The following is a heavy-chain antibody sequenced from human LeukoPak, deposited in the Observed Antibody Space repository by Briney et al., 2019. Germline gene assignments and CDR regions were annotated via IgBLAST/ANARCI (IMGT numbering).Heavy chain of an antibody. Sequence: ASVKVSCKASGYTFTGYYMHWVRQAPGQGLEWMGWINPNSGGTNYAQKFQGRVTMTRDTSISTAYMELSRLRSDDTVVYYCARDRGSSSWLDAFDIWGQGTMVTVSS. D-gene: IGHD6-13*01. V-gene: IGHV1-2*02. CDR3: ARDRGSSSWLDAFDI. CDR2: INPNSGGT. J-gene: IGHJ3*02. CDR1: GYTFTGYY.